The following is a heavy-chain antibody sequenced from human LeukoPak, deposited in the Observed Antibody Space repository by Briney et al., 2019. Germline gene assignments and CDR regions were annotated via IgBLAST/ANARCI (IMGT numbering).Heavy chain of an antibody. Sequence: PSETLSLSCTVSGGSISSDYWTWIRQSPGKGLEWIGYIYYSGSTNYNPSLKSRVTISVDTSKSQFSLNLTSVTAADTAVYFCASRDANTAAAFDIWGQGTMLTVSS. J-gene: IGHJ3*02. CDR2: IYYSGST. D-gene: IGHD2-21*02. V-gene: IGHV4-59*01. CDR3: ASRDANTAAAFDI. CDR1: GGSISSDY.